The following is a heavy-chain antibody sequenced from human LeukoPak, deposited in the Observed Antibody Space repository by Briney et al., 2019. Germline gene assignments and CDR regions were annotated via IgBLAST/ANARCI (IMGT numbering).Heavy chain of an antibody. CDR3: ARRVDSSGYYYAYFDY. J-gene: IGHJ4*02. CDR2: IDPSDSYT. V-gene: IGHV5-10-1*01. D-gene: IGHD3-22*01. Sequence: GESLKISCKGSGYRFTSYWISWVRQMPGKGLEWMGRIDPSDSYTNYSPSFQGHVTISADKSISTAYLQWSSLKASDTAMYYCARRVDSSGYYYAYFDYWGQGTLVTVSS. CDR1: GYRFTSYW.